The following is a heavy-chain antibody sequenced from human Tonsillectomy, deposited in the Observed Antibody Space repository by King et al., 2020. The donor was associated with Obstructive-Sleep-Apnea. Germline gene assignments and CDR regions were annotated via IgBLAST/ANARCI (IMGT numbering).Heavy chain of an antibody. J-gene: IGHJ4*02. Sequence: VQLVESGGGAVQPGRSLRLSCAASGFTFSNYGMHWVRQAPGKGLAWVAVISFDGSNGRYADSVKGRFNISRDNPKNTLHLQMNGLGAEDTAVYYCAKEASGWHHFDNWGLGTLVTVSS. CDR1: GFTFSNYG. CDR3: AKEASGWHHFDN. V-gene: IGHV3-30*18. D-gene: IGHD6-19*01. CDR2: ISFDGSNG.